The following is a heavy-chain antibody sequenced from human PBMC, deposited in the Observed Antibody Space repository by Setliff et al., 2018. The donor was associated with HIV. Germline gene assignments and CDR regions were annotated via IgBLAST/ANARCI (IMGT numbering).Heavy chain of an antibody. V-gene: IGHV3-23*01. J-gene: IGHJ6*03. Sequence: PGGSLRLSCAASGFTFNNYAMAWVRQAPGKGLEWVSAINDRGDYIYYAEFVRGRFTISRDSFKNTLYLQMNSLRAEDTALYFCARDPIGIAARNYYYYYYMDVWGKGTTVTVSS. CDR2: INDRGDYI. CDR1: GFTFNNYA. D-gene: IGHD6-6*01. CDR3: ARDPIGIAARNYYYYYYMDV.